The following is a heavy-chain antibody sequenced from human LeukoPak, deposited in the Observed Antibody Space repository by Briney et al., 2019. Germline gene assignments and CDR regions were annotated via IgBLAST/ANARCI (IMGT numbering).Heavy chain of an antibody. V-gene: IGHV3-74*01. CDR2: MKSDGSRT. CDR1: GFTFSSYW. CDR3: ARGGVAGGFDL. Sequence: PGGSLRLSCAASGFTFSSYWMHWVRQAPGKGLVWVSRMKSDGSRTTYADSVRGRFTISRDNAKNTLYLQMDSLRAEDTAVYYCARGGVAGGFDLWGQGTMVTVSS. D-gene: IGHD2-8*01. J-gene: IGHJ3*01.